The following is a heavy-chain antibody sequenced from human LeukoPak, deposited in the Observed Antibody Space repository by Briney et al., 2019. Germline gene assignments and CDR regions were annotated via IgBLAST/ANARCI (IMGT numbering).Heavy chain of an antibody. CDR3: AREPAGVYSDTAGHTWSWFDP. Sequence: SETLSLTCTVAGGSFSSENYYWSWIRQPAGKGLEWIGRISTSGSTNYSPSLKSRVTISKNSSKNQFSLELSSVTAADTAVYYCAREPAGVYSDTAGHTWSWFDPWGQGTLVTVSS. V-gene: IGHV4-61*02. J-gene: IGHJ5*02. D-gene: IGHD3-22*01. CDR1: GGSFSSENYY. CDR2: ISTSGST.